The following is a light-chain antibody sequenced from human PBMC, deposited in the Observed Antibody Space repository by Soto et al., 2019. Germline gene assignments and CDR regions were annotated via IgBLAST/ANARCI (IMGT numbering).Light chain of an antibody. CDR1: QDISNY. CDR2: GAS. CDR3: QQYDNLPYS. Sequence: DIPMTQSPSSLSASVGDRVTITCQASQDISNYLNWYQQKPGKAPKLLIYGASNLATGVTSRFSGSGSGTDFTVTISRLQPEDIATYYCQQYDNLPYSFGQGTELEIK. V-gene: IGKV1-33*01. J-gene: IGKJ2*01.